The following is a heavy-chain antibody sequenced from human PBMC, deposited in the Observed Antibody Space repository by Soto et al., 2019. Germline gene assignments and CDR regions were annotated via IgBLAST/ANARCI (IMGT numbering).Heavy chain of an antibody. CDR3: ARVGGTGGYTYGLDY. Sequence: QVQLVQSGAEVKKPGSSVKVSCKASGGTFSSYAISWVRQAPGQGLEWMGGIIPEFGTGIYAQKFQGRVTISADKSTTTAYMELSSLRSEDTAVYFCARVGGTGGYTYGLDYWGQGTLVTVSS. CDR1: GGTFSSYA. CDR2: IIPEFGTG. D-gene: IGHD5-18*01. V-gene: IGHV1-69*06. J-gene: IGHJ4*02.